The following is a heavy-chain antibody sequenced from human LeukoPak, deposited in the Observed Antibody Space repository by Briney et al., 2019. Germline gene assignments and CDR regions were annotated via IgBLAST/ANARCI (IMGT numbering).Heavy chain of an antibody. J-gene: IGHJ4*02. CDR1: GFTFSSYN. Sequence: GGSLRLSCAASGFTFSSYNMNWVRQAPGKGLEWVSSISSSSSYIYYADSVKGRFTISRDNAKNSLYLQMNSLRAEDTAVYYCAIIVVVTAKGGIDYWGQGILVTVSS. D-gene: IGHD2-21*02. V-gene: IGHV3-21*01. CDR3: AIIVVVTAKGGIDY. CDR2: ISSSSSYI.